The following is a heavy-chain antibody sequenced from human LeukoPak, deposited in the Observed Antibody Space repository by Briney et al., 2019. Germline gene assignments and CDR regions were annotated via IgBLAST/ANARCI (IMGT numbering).Heavy chain of an antibody. D-gene: IGHD6-13*01. CDR2: IYYSGST. Sequence: SETLSLTCTVSGGSISSSSCYWGWIRQPPGKGLEWIGSIYYSGSTYYNPSLKSRVIISVDTSKNQFSLKLSSVTAADTAVYYCARGRGKAGFDYWGQGTLVTVSS. V-gene: IGHV4-39*01. CDR3: ARGRGKAGFDY. J-gene: IGHJ4*02. CDR1: GGSISSSSCY.